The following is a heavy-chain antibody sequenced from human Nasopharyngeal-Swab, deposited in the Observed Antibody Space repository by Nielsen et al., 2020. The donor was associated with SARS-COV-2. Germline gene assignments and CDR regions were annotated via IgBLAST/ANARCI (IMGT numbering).Heavy chain of an antibody. Sequence: SETLSLTCTVSGASITNYYWTWVRQSPGKGQEWIGSFYDSGRTNYRSSLKSRVTMSVDTSKSQFSLKLTSVTAADTAVYFCASWPRESSSWFWSWGLGTLVTVSS. D-gene: IGHD6-13*01. CDR2: FYDSGRT. J-gene: IGHJ4*02. V-gene: IGHV4-59*01. CDR3: ASWPRESSSWFWS. CDR1: GASITNYY.